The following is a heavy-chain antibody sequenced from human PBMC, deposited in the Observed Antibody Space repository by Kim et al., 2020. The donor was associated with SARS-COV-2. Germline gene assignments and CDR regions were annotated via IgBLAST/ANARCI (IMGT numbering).Heavy chain of an antibody. J-gene: IGHJ4*02. CDR1: GFTFDHSA. Sequence: GGSLRLSCAASGFTFDHSAMHWVRQAPGKGLEWVSLISANGETKYYADSVKGRFTISIDNSKNSLYLQMNSLRTEDTALYYCVRASVWLPRYWGQGTLVPVFS. CDR2: ISANGETK. D-gene: IGHD6-19*01. V-gene: IGHV3-43*02. CDR3: VRASVWLPRY.